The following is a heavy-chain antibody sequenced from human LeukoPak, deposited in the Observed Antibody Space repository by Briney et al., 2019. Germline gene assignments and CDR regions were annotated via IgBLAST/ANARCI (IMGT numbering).Heavy chain of an antibody. CDR3: ASPHDYGDYYGMDV. Sequence: GASVKVSCKASGYTFTSYAMNWVRQAPGQGLEWMGWINTNTGNPTYAQGFTGRFVFSLDTSVSTAYLQSSSLKAEDTAVYYCASPHDYGDYYGMDVWGQGTTVTVSS. J-gene: IGHJ6*02. V-gene: IGHV7-4-1*02. CDR1: GYTFTSYA. CDR2: INTNTGNP. D-gene: IGHD4-17*01.